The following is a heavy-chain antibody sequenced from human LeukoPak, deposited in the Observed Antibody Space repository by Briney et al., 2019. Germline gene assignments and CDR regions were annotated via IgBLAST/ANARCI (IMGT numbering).Heavy chain of an antibody. CDR2: IWYDGSNK. J-gene: IGHJ4*02. V-gene: IGHV3-33*01. Sequence: QPGRSLGLSCAASGFTFNSYGIHWVRQAPGKGLEWVAFIWYDGSNKYYADSVKGRFTISRDNSKNTLYLQMNSLRAEDTAVYYCARARTTRGFDYWGQGTLVTVSS. CDR3: ARARTTRGFDY. CDR1: GFTFNSYG. D-gene: IGHD4-17*01.